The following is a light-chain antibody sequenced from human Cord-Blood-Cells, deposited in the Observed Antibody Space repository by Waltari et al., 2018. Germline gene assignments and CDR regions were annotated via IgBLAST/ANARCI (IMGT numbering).Light chain of an antibody. V-gene: IGLV2-14*01. Sequence: QSALTQPASVSGSPGQSITISCTGTSSDVGGYNYVSWYQQHPGKAPKLIIYDVSHRPSGVSNRFSGSKSGNTASLTISGLQAEDEADYYCSSYTSSSTLGVFGTGTKVTVL. CDR2: DVS. CDR1: SSDVGGYNY. J-gene: IGLJ1*01. CDR3: SSYTSSSTLGV.